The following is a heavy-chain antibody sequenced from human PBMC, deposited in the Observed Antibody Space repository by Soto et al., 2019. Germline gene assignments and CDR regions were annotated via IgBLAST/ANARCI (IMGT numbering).Heavy chain of an antibody. CDR1: GFSLSSTRVA. CDR3: AHSVVAGLGYYFDY. V-gene: IGHV2-5*02. Sequence: QITLKESGPTLVKPTQTLTLTCTFSGFSLSSTRVAVGWIRQPPGKALEWLALIYWDDDKRYSPFLKSGLTITKDTSKHQVVLTMTNMDPVDTATYYCAHSVVAGLGYYFDYWGQGTLVTVSS. D-gene: IGHD6-19*01. J-gene: IGHJ4*02. CDR2: IYWDDDK.